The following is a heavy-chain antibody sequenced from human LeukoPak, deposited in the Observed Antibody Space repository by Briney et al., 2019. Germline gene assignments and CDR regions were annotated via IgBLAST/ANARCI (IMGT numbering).Heavy chain of an antibody. V-gene: IGHV1-69*05. J-gene: IGHJ5*02. CDR2: IIPIFGTA. CDR3: ARENSHDFWSGYFNWFDP. Sequence: GSSVKVSCKASGGTFSSYAISWVRQAPGQGLERMGGIIPIFGTANYAQKFQGRVTITTDESTSTAYMELSSLRSEDTAVYYCARENSHDFWSGYFNWFDPWGQGTLVTVSS. CDR1: GGTFSSYA. D-gene: IGHD3-3*01.